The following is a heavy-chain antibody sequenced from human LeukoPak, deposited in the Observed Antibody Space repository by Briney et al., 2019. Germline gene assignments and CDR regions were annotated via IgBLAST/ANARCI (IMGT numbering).Heavy chain of an antibody. Sequence: ASVKVSCQASGYTFTSYGIRWVRPAPGQGLEWMGWISAYNGNTNYAQKLQGRVTMTTDTSTSTAYMELRSLRSDDTAVYYCARQVRGGHSGYDYNFDYWGQGTLVTVSS. D-gene: IGHD5-12*01. V-gene: IGHV1-18*01. CDR3: ARQVRGGHSGYDYNFDY. J-gene: IGHJ4*02. CDR2: ISAYNGNT. CDR1: GYTFTSYG.